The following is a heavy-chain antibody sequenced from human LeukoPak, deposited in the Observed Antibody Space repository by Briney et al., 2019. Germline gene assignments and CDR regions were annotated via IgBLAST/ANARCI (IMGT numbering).Heavy chain of an antibody. D-gene: IGHD3-22*01. CDR3: ASSGTMIVVGHFDY. Sequence: GGSLRLSCAASGLNFSSRWMNWVRQAPGQGLEWVASIKEDGSEKHYVDSVKGRFTISRDNGKNSLYLQMNSLRAEDTAVYYCASSGTMIVVGHFDYWGQGTLVTVSS. CDR1: GLNFSSRW. V-gene: IGHV3-7*03. CDR2: IKEDGSEK. J-gene: IGHJ4*02.